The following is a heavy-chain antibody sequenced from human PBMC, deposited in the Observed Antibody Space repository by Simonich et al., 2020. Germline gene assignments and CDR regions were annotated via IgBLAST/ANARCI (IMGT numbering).Heavy chain of an antibody. CDR2: INPNSGGK. V-gene: IGHV1-2*02. CDR1: GYTFTGYY. Sequence: QVQLVQSGAEVKKPGASVKVSCKASGYTFTGYYMHWVRQAPGQGLEWRGWINPNSGGKNSAQKFQGRVTMTRDTSISTAYMELSRLRSDDTAVYYCARGGLGHWYFDLWGRGTLVTVSS. D-gene: IGHD6-25*01. CDR3: ARGGLGHWYFDL. J-gene: IGHJ2*01.